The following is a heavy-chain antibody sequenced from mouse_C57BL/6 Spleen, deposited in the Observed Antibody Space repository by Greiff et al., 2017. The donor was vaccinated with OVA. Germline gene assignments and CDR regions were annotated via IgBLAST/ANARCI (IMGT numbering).Heavy chain of an antibody. CDR3: TNYGKAMDY. Sequence: QVHVKQSGAELVRPGASVTLSCKASGYTFTDYEMHWVKQTPVHGLEWIGAIDPETGGTAYNQKFKGKAILTADKSSSTAYMELRSLTSEDSAVYYCTNYGKAMDYWGQGTSVTVSS. CDR1: GYTFTDYE. D-gene: IGHD2-1*01. CDR2: IDPETGGT. V-gene: IGHV1-15*01. J-gene: IGHJ4*01.